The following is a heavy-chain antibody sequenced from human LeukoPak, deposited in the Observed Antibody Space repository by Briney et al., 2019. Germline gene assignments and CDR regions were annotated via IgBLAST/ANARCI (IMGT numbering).Heavy chain of an antibody. CDR3: ALSGPGYYYGMDV. V-gene: IGHV4-59*01. J-gene: IGHJ6*02. CDR1: GGSISSYY. CDR2: IYYSGST. D-gene: IGHD3-10*01. Sequence: SETLSLTCTVSGGSISSYYWSWIRQPPGKGLEWIGYIYYSGSTNYNPSLKSRVTISVDTSKNQFSLKLSSVTAADTAVYYCALSGPGYYYGMDVWGQGTTVTVSS.